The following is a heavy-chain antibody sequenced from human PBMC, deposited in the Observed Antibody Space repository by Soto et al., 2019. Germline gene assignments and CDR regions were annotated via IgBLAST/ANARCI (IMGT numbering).Heavy chain of an antibody. CDR2: ISRSGNST. J-gene: IGHJ4*02. D-gene: IGHD3-9*01. CDR1: GLSFSSYA. Sequence: GGSLRLSCAVSGLSFSSYAMTWVRQSPGKGLEWVSSISRSGNSTYSADSVRGRFTISRDNSKNTLYLQMNSLRAEDTAVYYFAKDAKILDWLPTSYYFDFWGQGTLVTVSS. V-gene: IGHV3-23*01. CDR3: AKDAKILDWLPTSYYFDF.